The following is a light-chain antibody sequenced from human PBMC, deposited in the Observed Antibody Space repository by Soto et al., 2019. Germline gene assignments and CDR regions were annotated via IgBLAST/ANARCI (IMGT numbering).Light chain of an antibody. Sequence: EIVMTQSPATLSVSPGERATLSCRASQSVSSNLAWYQQKPGQAPSLLIYGASTRATGTPARFSGSGSGTEFTLTISSLQSEDFAVYFCQQYNNWPPATFGGGTKVDIK. CDR3: QQYNNWPPAT. V-gene: IGKV3-15*01. CDR2: GAS. CDR1: QSVSSN. J-gene: IGKJ4*01.